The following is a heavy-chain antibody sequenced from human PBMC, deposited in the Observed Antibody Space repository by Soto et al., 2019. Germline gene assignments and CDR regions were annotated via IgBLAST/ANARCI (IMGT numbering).Heavy chain of an antibody. CDR1: GGSLNTYY. D-gene: IGHD3-3*01. Sequence: QVQLQESGPGLVKPSETLSLTCAVSGGSLNTYYWTWIRQPPGKGLEWIGYFYYSGLTNYNPSLKSRVTISLNTSKNQFSLKLTSVTAADMAVYFCARGNTHGYYYMDVWGRGTTVTVSS. CDR3: ARGNTHGYYYMDV. J-gene: IGHJ6*03. V-gene: IGHV4-59*08. CDR2: FYYSGLT.